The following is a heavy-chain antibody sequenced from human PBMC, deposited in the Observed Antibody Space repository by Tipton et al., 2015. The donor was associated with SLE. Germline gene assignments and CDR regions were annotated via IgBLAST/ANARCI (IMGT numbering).Heavy chain of an antibody. J-gene: IGHJ1*01. CDR3: AREQLVPAAVHVLHH. CDR2: INQDGSEK. Sequence: SLRLSCAASGFIFTDYWMSWVRQAPGKGLEWVANINQDGSEKYYVDSVKGRFTISRDDAKNSLYLQMNSLRAEDTAIYYCAREQLVPAAVHVLHHWGQGTLVTVSS. V-gene: IGHV3-7*01. D-gene: IGHD2-2*01. CDR1: GFIFTDYW.